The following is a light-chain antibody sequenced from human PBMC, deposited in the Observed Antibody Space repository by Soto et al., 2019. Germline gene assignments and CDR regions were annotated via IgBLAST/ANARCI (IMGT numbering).Light chain of an antibody. V-gene: IGLV2-14*01. Sequence: QSALTQPASVSGSPGQSITISCTGSSNDIGAYKYVSWYLQHPGKAPKLIIFEVNNRPSGVSNRFSGSKSGNTASLTISGLQAEDEADYYCSSYTTGSTLYVFGTGTKLTGL. CDR2: EVN. CDR3: SSYTTGSTLYV. J-gene: IGLJ1*01. CDR1: SNDIGAYKY.